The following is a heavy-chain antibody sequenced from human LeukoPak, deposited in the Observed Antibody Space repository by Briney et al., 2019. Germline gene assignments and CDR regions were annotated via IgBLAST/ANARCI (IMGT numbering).Heavy chain of an antibody. CDR2: IKQDGSEK. CDR1: GFTFGSYW. V-gene: IGHV3-7*01. CDR3: ASARYSDH. Sequence: GGSLSLSCAASGFTFGSYWMTWVRQAPGKGLEWVANIKQDGSEKYYVDSVKGRFTISRDNAKNSLYLQMNSLRAEDTAVYYCASARYSDHWGQGTLVTVSS. D-gene: IGHD1-1*01. J-gene: IGHJ4*02.